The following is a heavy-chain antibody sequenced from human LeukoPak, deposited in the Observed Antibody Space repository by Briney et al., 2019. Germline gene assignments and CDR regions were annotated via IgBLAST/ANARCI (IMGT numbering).Heavy chain of an antibody. CDR3: AKDRPYEYDSSGFMDFDI. J-gene: IGHJ3*02. V-gene: IGHV3-23*01. CDR2: MCCSGGAT. CDR1: GLNFCLYA. D-gene: IGHD3-22*01. Sequence: GGSLRLSCAASGLNFCLYAVSGVPEAPGGALQCVSPMCCSGGATCYAVSVAGWFNISSDNSKNTVYLQMNRLRDGDTALYYSAKDRPYEYDSSGFMDFDIWGKGTMVTVS.